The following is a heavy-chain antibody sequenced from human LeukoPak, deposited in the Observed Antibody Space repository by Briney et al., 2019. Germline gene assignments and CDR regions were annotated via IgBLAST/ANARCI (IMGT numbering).Heavy chain of an antibody. J-gene: IGHJ4*02. CDR2: ISWNSGSI. Sequence: GGSLRLSCAASGFTFDDYAMHWVRQAPGKGLEWVSGISWNSGSIGYADSVKGRFTISRDNAKNSLYLQMNSLRAEDTAVYYCARKGTPDYWGQGTLVTVSS. CDR1: GFTFDDYA. D-gene: IGHD1-14*01. CDR3: ARKGTPDY. V-gene: IGHV3-9*01.